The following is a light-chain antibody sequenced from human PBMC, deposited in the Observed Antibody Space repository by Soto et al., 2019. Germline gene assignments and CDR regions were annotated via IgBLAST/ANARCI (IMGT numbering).Light chain of an antibody. J-gene: IGKJ5*01. V-gene: IGKV1-5*03. CDR1: QTISSW. Sequence: DIQMTQSPSTLSASVRDRVTITCRASQTISSWLAWFQQRPGRAPKFLIYKASSLKNGVPLRFSGSGSGTQFTLTNSSLQPDDFATYYCLQHNSYPITFGQGTRLEIK. CDR3: LQHNSYPIT. CDR2: KAS.